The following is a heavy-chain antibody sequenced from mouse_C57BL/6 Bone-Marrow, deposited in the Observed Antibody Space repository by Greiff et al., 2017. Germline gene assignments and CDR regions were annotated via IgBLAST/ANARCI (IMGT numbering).Heavy chain of an antibody. Sequence: QVQLQQPGAELVMPGASVKLSCKASGYTFTSYWMHWVKQRPGQGLEWIGEIDPSDSYTNYNQKFKGKSTLTVDKSSSTAYMQLSSLTSEDSAVYYCARGSYGNFLFAYWGQGTLVTVSA. CDR3: ARGSYGNFLFAY. CDR1: GYTFTSYW. V-gene: IGHV1-69*01. D-gene: IGHD2-1*01. J-gene: IGHJ3*01. CDR2: IDPSDSYT.